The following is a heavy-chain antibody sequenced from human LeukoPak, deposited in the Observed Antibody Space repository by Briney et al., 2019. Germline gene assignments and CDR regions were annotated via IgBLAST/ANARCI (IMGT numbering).Heavy chain of an antibody. D-gene: IGHD1-1*01. V-gene: IGHV3-23*01. CDR3: ANLGTDNWFDP. CDR1: GFTFSSYA. CDR2: ISGSGGST. J-gene: IGHJ5*02. Sequence: GGSLRLSCAASGFTFSSYAMSWVRQAPGKELEWVSAISGSGGSTYYADSVKGRFTISRDNSKNTLYLQMNSLRAEDTAVYYCANLGTDNWFDPWGQGTLVTVSS.